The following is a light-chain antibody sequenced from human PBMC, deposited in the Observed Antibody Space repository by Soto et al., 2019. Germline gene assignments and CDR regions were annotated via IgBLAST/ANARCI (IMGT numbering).Light chain of an antibody. CDR2: GAS. CDR1: QSIRTY. Sequence: IQMTQSPSSMSSSICDTVTLTCRASQSIRTYLIWYQQKSGKAPKVLISGASSLQSGVPSRFTGTGSGTHFTLTISSLQPEDFATYYCQQSYSTLVTFGQGTKVDI. V-gene: IGKV1-39*01. J-gene: IGKJ1*01. CDR3: QQSYSTLVT.